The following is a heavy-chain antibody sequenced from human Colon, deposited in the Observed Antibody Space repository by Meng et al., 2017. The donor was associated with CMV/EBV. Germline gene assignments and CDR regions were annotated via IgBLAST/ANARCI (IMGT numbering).Heavy chain of an antibody. CDR1: GFTFHNYE. CDR2: INGVATRI. CDR3: ARDQGGNSVNYYHGLDV. V-gene: IGHV3-48*03. J-gene: IGHJ6*02. D-gene: IGHD4-23*01. Sequence: GGSLRLSCVTSGFTFHNYERNWFRQVPGRGLECVSFINGVATRIFYAGSVKGRFTISRDNAKNSLYPQMNNLRAEDTGIYYCARDQGGNSVNYYHGLDVWGQGTTVTVSS.